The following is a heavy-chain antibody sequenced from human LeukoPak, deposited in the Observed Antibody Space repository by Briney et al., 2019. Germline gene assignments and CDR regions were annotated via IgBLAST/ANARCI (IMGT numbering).Heavy chain of an antibody. D-gene: IGHD5-18*01. J-gene: IGHJ4*02. Sequence: SETLSLTCGVSGGSFSGYYWSWIRQPPGKGLEWIGEINHSGSTNYNPSLKSRVTISVDTSKNQFSLELSSVTAADTAVYYCARVRSWIQLWLPKYYFDYWGQGTLVTVSS. CDR1: GGSFSGYY. CDR3: ARVRSWIQLWLPKYYFDY. CDR2: INHSGST. V-gene: IGHV4-34*01.